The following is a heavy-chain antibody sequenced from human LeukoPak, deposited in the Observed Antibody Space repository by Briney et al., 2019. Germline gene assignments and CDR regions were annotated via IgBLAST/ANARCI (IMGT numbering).Heavy chain of an antibody. CDR1: GYTFTSYG. V-gene: IGHV1-18*01. CDR2: ISAYNGNT. Sequence: ASVKVSCKASGYTFTSYGISWVRQAPGQGLEWMGWISAYNGNTNYAQKLQGRVTMTTDTSTSTAYMELRSLRSEDTAVYYCARALYYYDSSGPDYWGQGTLVTVSS. J-gene: IGHJ4*02. CDR3: ARALYYYDSSGPDY. D-gene: IGHD3-22*01.